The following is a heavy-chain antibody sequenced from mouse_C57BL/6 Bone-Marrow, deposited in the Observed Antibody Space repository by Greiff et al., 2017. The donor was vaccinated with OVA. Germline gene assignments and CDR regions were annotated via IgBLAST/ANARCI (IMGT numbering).Heavy chain of an antibody. V-gene: IGHV2-2*02. CDR2: IWRGGSS. Sequence: QVQLQQSGPGLVQPSPCLSITCTASGFSLTSYGVHWVRQSPGKGLEWLGVIWRGGSSAYNAAFISRLGIRKDNSTSHVFFKMHSLQANDTAIDYCARKVRYYAMDYWGQGTSVTVSS. J-gene: IGHJ4*01. CDR3: ARKVRYYAMDY. CDR1: GFSLTSYG.